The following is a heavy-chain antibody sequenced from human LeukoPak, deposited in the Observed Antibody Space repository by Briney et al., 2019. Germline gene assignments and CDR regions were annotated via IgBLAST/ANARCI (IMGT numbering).Heavy chain of an antibody. J-gene: IGHJ2*01. V-gene: IGHV1-18*04. D-gene: IGHD3-22*01. CDR3: ARSTMIVVAPRYFDL. CDR2: ISAYNGNT. CDR1: GYTFTSYG. Sequence: ASVKVSCKASGYTFTSYGISWVRQAPGQGLEWMGWISAYNGNTNYAQKLQGRVTMTTNTSTSTAYMELRSLRSDDTAVYYCARSTMIVVAPRYFDLWGRGTLVTVSS.